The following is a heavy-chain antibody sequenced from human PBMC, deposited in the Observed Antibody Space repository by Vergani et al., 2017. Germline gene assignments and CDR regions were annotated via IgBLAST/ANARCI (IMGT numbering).Heavy chain of an antibody. CDR2: INYVGRT. CDR1: GGSINPSSSF. J-gene: IGHJ4*02. D-gene: IGHD6-13*01. Sequence: QLQLQESGPGLVKPSETLSLICTVSGGSINPSSSFWGWIRQSPGKGLEWIGSINYVGRTYYIPSLQSRATVFVDTSKNQFSLSLNSVTAADTAIYYCARDERRPWSNSWARFEYWGPGTLVTVSS. V-gene: IGHV4-39*02. CDR3: ARDERRPWSNSWARFEY.